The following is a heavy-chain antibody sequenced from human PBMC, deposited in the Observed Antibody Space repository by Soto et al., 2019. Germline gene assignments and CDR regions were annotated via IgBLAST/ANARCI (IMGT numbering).Heavy chain of an antibody. CDR2: INHSGST. CDR1: GGSISSGGYY. CDR3: ARGVRYDFWSGINWFDP. V-gene: IGHV4-61*08. Sequence: SETLSLTCTVSGGSISSGGYYWSWIRQHPGKGLEWIGYINHSGSTNYNPSLKSRVTISVDTSKNQFSLKLSSVTAADTAVYYCARGVRYDFWSGINWFDPWGQGTLVTVSS. D-gene: IGHD3-3*01. J-gene: IGHJ5*02.